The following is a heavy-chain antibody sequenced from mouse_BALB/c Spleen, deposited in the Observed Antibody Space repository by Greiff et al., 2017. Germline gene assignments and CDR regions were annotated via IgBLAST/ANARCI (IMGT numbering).Heavy chain of an antibody. J-gene: IGHJ3*01. CDR3: ARSGDCDWFAY. CDR1: GFTFSSFG. V-gene: IGHV5-17*02. D-gene: IGHD3-1*01. CDR2: ISSGSSTI. Sequence: EVQLVESGGGLVQPGGSRKLSCAASGFTFSSFGMHWVRQAPEKGLEWVAYISSGSSTIYYADTVKGRFTISRDNPKNTLFLQMTSLRSEDTAMYYCARSGDCDWFAYWGQGTLVTVSA.